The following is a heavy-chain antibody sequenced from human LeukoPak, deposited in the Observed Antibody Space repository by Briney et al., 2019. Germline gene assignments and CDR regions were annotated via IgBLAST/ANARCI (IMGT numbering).Heavy chain of an antibody. CDR2: IYYSGGT. CDR3: ARLGPTIFGVVRDANAFDI. Sequence: SETLSLTCTVSGGSISSYYWSWIRQPPGKGLEWIGYIYYSGGTNYNPSLKSRVTISVDTSKNQFSLKLSSVTAADTAVYYCARLGPTIFGVVRDANAFDIWGQGTMVTVSS. J-gene: IGHJ3*02. D-gene: IGHD3-3*01. CDR1: GGSISSYY. V-gene: IGHV4-59*01.